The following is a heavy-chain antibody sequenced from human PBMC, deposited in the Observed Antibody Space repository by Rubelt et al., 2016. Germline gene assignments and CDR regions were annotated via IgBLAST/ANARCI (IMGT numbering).Heavy chain of an antibody. CDR1: GYTFTSYG. Sequence: QVQLVQSGAEVKKPGASVKVSCKASGYTFTSYGISWVRQAPGQGLEWMGWISAYNGNTNYAQKLQGRVTRTTETSTSTAYMELRGLRSDDTAVYYCARDRIRIAARQGWYFDLWGRGTLVTVSS. CDR2: ISAYNGNT. J-gene: IGHJ2*01. D-gene: IGHD6-6*01. CDR3: ARDRIRIAARQGWYFDL. V-gene: IGHV1-18*01.